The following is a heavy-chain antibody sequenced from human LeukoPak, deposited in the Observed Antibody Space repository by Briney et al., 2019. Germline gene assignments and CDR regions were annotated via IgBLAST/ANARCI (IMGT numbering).Heavy chain of an antibody. CDR2: IQQDGGVK. V-gene: IGHV3-7*01. J-gene: IGHJ4*02. Sequence: EWVTIIQQDGGVKAYVDSVKGRFTFSRDNAMISLYLLMISLRAEDTAVYYCARDLSVFDYWGQGTLVTVSS. CDR3: ARDLSVFDY. D-gene: IGHD3-16*02.